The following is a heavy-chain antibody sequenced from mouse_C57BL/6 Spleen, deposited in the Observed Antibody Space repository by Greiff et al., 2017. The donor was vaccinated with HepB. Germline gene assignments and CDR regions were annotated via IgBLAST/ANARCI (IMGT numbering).Heavy chain of an antibody. V-gene: IGHV14-1*01. D-gene: IGHD2-4*01. J-gene: IGHJ3*01. CDR1: GFNIKDYY. Sequence: VQLQHSGAELVRPGASVKLSCTASGFNIKDYYMHWVKQRPEQGLEWIGRIDPEDGDTEYAPKFQGKATMTADTSSNTAYLQLSSLTSEDTAVYYCTDYDYDRGFAYWGQGTLVTVSA. CDR3: TDYDYDRGFAY. CDR2: IDPEDGDT.